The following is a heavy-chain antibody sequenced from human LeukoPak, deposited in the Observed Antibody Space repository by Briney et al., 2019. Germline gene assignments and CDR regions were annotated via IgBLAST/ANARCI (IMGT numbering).Heavy chain of an antibody. V-gene: IGHV4-59*12. J-gene: IGHJ4*02. CDR1: GGSISSYY. Sequence: SETLSLTCTVSGGSISSYYWSWIRQPPGKGLEWIGYVYYTGGTSYNPSLRSRITISADTSKNQFSLKLTSVTAADTAVYYCARDSYSSTWYPSYYFDYWGQGTLVTVSS. CDR2: VYYTGGT. CDR3: ARDSYSSTWYPSYYFDY. D-gene: IGHD6-13*01.